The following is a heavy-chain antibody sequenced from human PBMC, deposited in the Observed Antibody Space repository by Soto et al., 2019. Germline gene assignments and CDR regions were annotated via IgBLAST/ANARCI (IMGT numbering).Heavy chain of an antibody. CDR3: ARGGTDILTGSDLDAFDI. CDR2: TYYRSKWYN. V-gene: IGHV6-1*01. D-gene: IGHD3-9*01. J-gene: IGHJ3*02. CDR1: GDSVSSNIAA. Sequence: SQTLSLTCAISGDSVSSNIAAWNWIRQSPSRGLEWLGRTYYRSKWYNDYAVSVKSRITINPDTSKNQFSLQLNSVTPEDTAVYYCARGGTDILTGSDLDAFDIWGQGTMVTVSS.